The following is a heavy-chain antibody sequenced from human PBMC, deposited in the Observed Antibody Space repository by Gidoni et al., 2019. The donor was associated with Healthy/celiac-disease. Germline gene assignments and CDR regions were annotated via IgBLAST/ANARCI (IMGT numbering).Heavy chain of an antibody. Sequence: QVQLVQSGAEVKKPGASVKVSCKASGYTFTSYDINWVRQATAQGLEWMGWMNPNSGNTGYAQKFQGRVTMTRNTSISTAYMELSSRRSEDTAVYYCARGRTDVEQWLALRPYYYYMDVWGKGTTVTVSS. V-gene: IGHV1-8*01. D-gene: IGHD6-19*01. CDR1: GYTFTSYD. CDR3: ARGRTDVEQWLALRPYYYYMDV. CDR2: MNPNSGNT. J-gene: IGHJ6*03.